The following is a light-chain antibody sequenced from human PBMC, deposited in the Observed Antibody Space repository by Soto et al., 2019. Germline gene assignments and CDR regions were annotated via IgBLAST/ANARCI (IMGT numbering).Light chain of an antibody. V-gene: IGKV3-20*01. CDR3: QHFGGTTFT. CDR2: GAS. CDR1: QSITSN. J-gene: IGKJ5*01. Sequence: EIVMTQSPATLSVSPGERATLSCRASQSITSNLAWYQQKPGQPPRLLIYGASNRATGIPDRFSGSGSGTDFTLTISRLEPEDFAVYYCQHFGGTTFTFGQGTRLEIK.